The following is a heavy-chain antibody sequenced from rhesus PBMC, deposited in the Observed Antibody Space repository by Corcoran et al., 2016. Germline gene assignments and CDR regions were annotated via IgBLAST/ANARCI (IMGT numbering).Heavy chain of an antibody. J-gene: IGHJ4*01. CDR1: GGSISDDYY. V-gene: IGHV4-106*01. CDR3: ARDRGSGWPGFDY. Sequence: QVQLQESGPGLVKPSETLSLTCAVSGGSISDDYYWSWIRQPPGKGLEWIGYIYGSGWGTNYNPSLMNRVTISKDPSKNQFSLKMSSVTAADTAVYYCARDRGSGWPGFDYWGQGVLVTVSS. D-gene: IGHD6-31*01. CDR2: IYGSGWGT.